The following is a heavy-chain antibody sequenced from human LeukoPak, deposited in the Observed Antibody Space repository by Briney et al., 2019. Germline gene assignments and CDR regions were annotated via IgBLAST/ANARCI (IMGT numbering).Heavy chain of an antibody. Sequence: VSVKVSCKAPGHTFTIYYMHWVRQAPGQGLEWMGKIKPSGGSTRYAQKFQGRATMTRDRSTSTVYMELSSLRSEDTAVYYCARDRRYSSSWYLAYYYYYMDVWGKGTTVTVSS. CDR2: IKPSGGST. V-gene: IGHV1-46*01. D-gene: IGHD6-13*01. CDR3: ARDRRYSSSWYLAYYYYYMDV. J-gene: IGHJ6*03. CDR1: GHTFTIYY.